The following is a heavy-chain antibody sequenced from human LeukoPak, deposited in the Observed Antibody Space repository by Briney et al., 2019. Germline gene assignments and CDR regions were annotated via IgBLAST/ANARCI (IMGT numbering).Heavy chain of an antibody. CDR3: ATGGEQYYDY. V-gene: IGHV3-30-3*01. D-gene: IGHD1/OR15-1a*01. J-gene: IGHJ4*02. CDR2: MSYDGSII. CDR1: GFTFSSYA. Sequence: GGSLRLSCAASGFTFSSYAMHWVRQAPGKGLEWVAVMSYDGSIIYYADSVKGRFTISRDNAKNTVYLQMNSLSAEDTAVYYCATGGEQYYDYWGQGTLVTVSS.